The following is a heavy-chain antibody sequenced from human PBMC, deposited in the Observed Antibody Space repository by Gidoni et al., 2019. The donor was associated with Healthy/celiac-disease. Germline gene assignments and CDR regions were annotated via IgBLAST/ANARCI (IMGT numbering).Heavy chain of an antibody. V-gene: IGHV4-34*01. CDR2: INHRGST. CDR3: ARGLGRADY. J-gene: IGHJ4*02. Sequence: QVQLQQWGAGLLQPSETMSLTCAVYGGYFSGYYWSWIRQLPGKGLEWIGEINHRGSTHYNPALKCRGTISVYTSKNQFSLKLSSVTAADTAVYYFARGLGRADYWGQVTLVTVSS. D-gene: IGHD3-16*01. CDR1: GGYFSGYY.